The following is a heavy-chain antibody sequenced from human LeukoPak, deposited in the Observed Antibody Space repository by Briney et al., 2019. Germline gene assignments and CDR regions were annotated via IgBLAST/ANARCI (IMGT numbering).Heavy chain of an antibody. J-gene: IGHJ5*02. CDR1: GGSISSYY. CDR3: ARDSSGPKGSPSSRVLEYWFDP. V-gene: IGHV4-4*07. CDR2: IYTSGST. Sequence: PSETLSLTCTVSGGSISSYYWSWIRQPAGKGLEWIGRIYTSGSTNYNPSLKSRVTMSVDTSKNQFSLKLSSVTAADTAVYYCARDSSGPKGSPSSRVLEYWFDPWGQGTLVTVSS. D-gene: IGHD6-6*01.